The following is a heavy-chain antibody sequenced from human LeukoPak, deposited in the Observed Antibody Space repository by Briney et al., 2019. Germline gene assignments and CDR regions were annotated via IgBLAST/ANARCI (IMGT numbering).Heavy chain of an antibody. CDR2: INPNSGGT. V-gene: IGHV1-2*06. J-gene: IGHJ6*04. D-gene: IGHD3-3*01. CDR3: AGARLFDFWSGYSPSHLDV. CDR1: GYTFTGYY. Sequence: ASVKVSCKASGYTFTGYYMHWVRHAPGQGLEWMGRINPNSGGTNYAQKFQGRVTMTRDTSISTAYMELSRLRSDDTAVYYCAGARLFDFWSGYSPSHLDVWGKGTTVTVSS.